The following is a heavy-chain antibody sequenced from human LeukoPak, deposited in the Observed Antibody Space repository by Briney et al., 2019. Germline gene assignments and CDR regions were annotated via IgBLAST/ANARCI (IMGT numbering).Heavy chain of an antibody. V-gene: IGHV3-23*01. CDR1: GFTFSSYA. CDR2: ISGSGDRT. CDR3: AKDIIIGAAGPAYFDY. D-gene: IGHD6-13*01. J-gene: IGHJ4*02. Sequence: GGSLRLSCAASGFTFSSYALSWVRQAPGKGLEWVSAISGSGDRTYYAASVKGRFTISRDSSKNTMYLQMNSLRAEDTALYYCAKDIIIGAAGPAYFDYWGQGTLVTVSS.